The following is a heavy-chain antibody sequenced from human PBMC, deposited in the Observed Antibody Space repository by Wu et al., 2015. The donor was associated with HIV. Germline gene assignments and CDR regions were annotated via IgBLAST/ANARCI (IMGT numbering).Heavy chain of an antibody. CDR2: INPNSGGT. J-gene: IGHJ4*02. CDR3: ARDRGGRVATIGDFDY. V-gene: IGHV1-2*02. Sequence: QVHLVQSGAEVKKPGASVKVSCRTSGYIFSGYYIHWVRQAPGQGLEWMGYINPNSGGTHFAQRFQDRVTMTRDTSVTTTYMELTSLKSDDTAVYYCARDRGGRVATIGDFDYWGPGNAGHRLL. D-gene: IGHD5-12*01. CDR1: GYIFSGYY.